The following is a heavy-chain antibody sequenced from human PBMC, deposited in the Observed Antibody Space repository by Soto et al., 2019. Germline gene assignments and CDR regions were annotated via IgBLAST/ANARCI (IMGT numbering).Heavy chain of an antibody. V-gene: IGHV2-5*02. D-gene: IGHD5-18*01. Sequence: QITLKESGPTLVKPTQTLTLTCTFSGFSLSTRGVGVGWIRQPPGKALEWLALVYWDDDIWYSPSLKNRLTITXDXXKTQVVLTMPNMDPLDTATYYCAHRPYGYKYYFDYWGQGTLVTVSS. CDR1: GFSLSTRGVG. CDR3: AHRPYGYKYYFDY. J-gene: IGHJ4*02. CDR2: VYWDDDI.